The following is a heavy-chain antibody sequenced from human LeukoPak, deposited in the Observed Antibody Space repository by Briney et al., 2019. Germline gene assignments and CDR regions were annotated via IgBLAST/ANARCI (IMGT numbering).Heavy chain of an antibody. CDR3: ARDGGAGDGAFDI. CDR2: INPSGGST. J-gene: IGHJ3*02. Sequence: ASVKVSCKASGYTFTVYYMHWVRQAPGQGLEWMGIINPSGGSTSYAQKFQGRVTMTRDTSTSTVYMELSSLRSEDTAVYYCARDGGAGDGAFDIWGQGTMVTVSS. V-gene: IGHV1-46*01. D-gene: IGHD3-16*01. CDR1: GYTFTVYY.